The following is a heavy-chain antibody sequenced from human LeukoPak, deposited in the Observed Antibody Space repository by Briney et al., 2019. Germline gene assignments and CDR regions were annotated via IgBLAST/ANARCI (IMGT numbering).Heavy chain of an antibody. CDR1: GIAVIGNY. CDR3: AIAQSWDELFDS. CDR2: ISIDTDT. D-gene: IGHD1-26*01. V-gene: IGHV3-53*01. J-gene: IGHJ4*02. Sequence: GGSLTLSCAASGIAVIGNYMSWVRQPPGKGLEWVSFISIDTDTFYADSVRGRFTISRDSSKNTLFLQMNGLRDEDSAVYYCAIAQSWDELFDSWGQGTLVTVSS.